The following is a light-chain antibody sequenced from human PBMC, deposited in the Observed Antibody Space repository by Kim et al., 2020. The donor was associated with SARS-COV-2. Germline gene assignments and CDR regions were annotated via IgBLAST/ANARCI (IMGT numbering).Light chain of an antibody. Sequence: GQSLAIPCTGTSSDVGGYNYVSWYQQHPGKAPKLMIYEVTKRPSGVPDRFSGSKSGNTASLTVSGLQAEDEANYYCSSYAGSNVWVFGGGTKLTVL. CDR2: EVT. CDR3: SSYAGSNVWV. CDR1: SSDVGGYNY. J-gene: IGLJ3*02. V-gene: IGLV2-8*01.